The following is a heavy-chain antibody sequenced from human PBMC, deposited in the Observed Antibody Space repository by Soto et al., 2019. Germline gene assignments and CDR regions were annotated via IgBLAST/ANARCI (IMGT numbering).Heavy chain of an antibody. J-gene: IGHJ4*02. V-gene: IGHV3-23*01. CDR1: GITFRSYG. CDR2: IGGSGRNT. CDR3: AKDGLSDSPSAIDY. D-gene: IGHD6-13*01. Sequence: GGSLRLSCAASGITFRSYGMTWVRQAPGMRLESVAGIGGSGRNTYYADSVKGRFTISRDNSKNTLFLQMNSLRDEDTAIYYCAKDGLSDSPSAIDYWGQGTRVTVSS.